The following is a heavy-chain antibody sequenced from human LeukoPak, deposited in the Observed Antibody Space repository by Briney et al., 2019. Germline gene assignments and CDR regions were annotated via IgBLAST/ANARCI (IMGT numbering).Heavy chain of an antibody. V-gene: IGHV3-23*01. D-gene: IGHD3-10*01. Sequence: GGSLRLSCAASGFTFATYGMSWVRQAPGKGLEWVSVAGDSAATTHYADSVKGRFFISIDNSKNTVHLQMNNLRAEDTAVYYCAKDSFTVVRGVGSDDGFAVWGQGTMVIVSS. CDR3: AKDSFTVVRGVGSDDGFAV. J-gene: IGHJ3*01. CDR2: AGDSAATT. CDR1: GFTFATYG.